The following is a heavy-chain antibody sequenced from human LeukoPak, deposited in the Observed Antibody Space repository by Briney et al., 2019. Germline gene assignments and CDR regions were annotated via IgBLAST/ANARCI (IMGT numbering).Heavy chain of an antibody. CDR3: ARDGGYCSGGSCYPGGLDY. Sequence: SETLSLTCTVSGGSVSSSHYWGWIRQPPGKGLEWIGSIYYGGSTYYNASLRSRVTTSVDTSKNQFSLKLSSVTAADTAVYYCARDGGYCSGGSCYPGGLDYWGQGTLVTVSS. CDR1: GGSVSSSHY. V-gene: IGHV4-39*07. J-gene: IGHJ4*02. D-gene: IGHD2-15*01. CDR2: IYYGGST.